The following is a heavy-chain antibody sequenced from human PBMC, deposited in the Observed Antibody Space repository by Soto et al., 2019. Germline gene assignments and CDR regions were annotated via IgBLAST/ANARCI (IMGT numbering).Heavy chain of an antibody. D-gene: IGHD6-6*01. Sequence: ASVKVSCKASGYTFTSYGISWVRQAPGQGLEWMGWISAYNGNTNYAQKLQGRVTMTTDTSTSTAYMELRSLRSDDTAVYYCARDKASSSSRGVYYYYYGMDVWGQGTTVTVSS. V-gene: IGHV1-18*01. CDR2: ISAYNGNT. J-gene: IGHJ6*02. CDR1: GYTFTSYG. CDR3: ARDKASSSSRGVYYYYYGMDV.